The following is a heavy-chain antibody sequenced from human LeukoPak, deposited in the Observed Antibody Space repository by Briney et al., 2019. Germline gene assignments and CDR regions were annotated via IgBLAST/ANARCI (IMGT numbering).Heavy chain of an antibody. V-gene: IGHV4-61*02. D-gene: IGHD6-13*01. J-gene: IGHJ4*02. CDR1: GASISSGSFY. Sequence: PSETLSLTCTVSGASISSGSFYWDWVRQPAGRGLEWVGRSYSSGSYNYNPSLKSRVTISVDTSNNQFSLKLTSVTATDTAVYYCARAYSPTDYFDYWGQGTLVTVSS. CDR3: ARAYSPTDYFDY. CDR2: SYSSGSY.